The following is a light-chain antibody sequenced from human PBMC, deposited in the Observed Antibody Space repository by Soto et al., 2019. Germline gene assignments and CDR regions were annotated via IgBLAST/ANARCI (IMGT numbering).Light chain of an antibody. J-gene: IGKJ1*01. Sequence: EIVLTQSPGTLSLSPGERATLSCRASQSVSSSYLAWYQQKPGQAPRLLIYGASSRATRNPDRFSGSGSGTDFTLTISRLEPEDFAVYYCQHYGSSWTFGQGTKVEIK. CDR3: QHYGSSWT. V-gene: IGKV3-20*01. CDR1: QSVSSSY. CDR2: GAS.